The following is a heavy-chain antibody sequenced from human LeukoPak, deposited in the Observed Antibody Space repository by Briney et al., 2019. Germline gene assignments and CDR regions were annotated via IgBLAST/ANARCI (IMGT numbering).Heavy chain of an antibody. Sequence: GGSLRLSCAASGFTFSSYWMSWVRQAPGKGLEWVTFIRYDGNNKYYADSVKGRFTISRDNSKNTLYLQMNSLRAEDTAVYYCAKSRANDAFDIWGQGTMVTVSS. CDR3: AKSRANDAFDI. CDR1: GFTFSSYW. CDR2: IRYDGNNK. J-gene: IGHJ3*02. V-gene: IGHV3-30*02.